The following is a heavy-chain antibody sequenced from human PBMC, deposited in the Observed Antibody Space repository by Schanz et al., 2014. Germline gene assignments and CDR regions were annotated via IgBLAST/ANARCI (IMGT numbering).Heavy chain of an antibody. CDR2: IYMDGSGR. Sequence: EVQLVESGGGLVQPGRSLRLSCVASGFTFSRYWMQWVRQAPGKGLVWVSRIYMDGSGRDYGDSVKGRFTVSRDNAKNTLYLQMDSLRAEDTAVYYCARDNRQCSGPCSGGSCHPCGMDVWGQGTTVIVSS. CDR3: ARDNRQCSGPCSGGSCHPCGMDV. CDR1: GFTFSRYW. V-gene: IGHV3-74*01. D-gene: IGHD2-15*01. J-gene: IGHJ6*02.